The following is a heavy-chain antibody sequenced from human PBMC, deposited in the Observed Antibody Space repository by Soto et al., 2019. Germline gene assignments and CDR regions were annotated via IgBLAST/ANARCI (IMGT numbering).Heavy chain of an antibody. CDR1: GFTFSSYS. CDR2: ISSSSSYI. CDR3: ASSLFPDYYDSSGYASYYYYYGMDV. Sequence: LGGSLRLSCAASGFTFSSYSMNWVRQAPGKGLEWVSSISSSSSYIYYADAVKGRFTISRDNAKNSLYLQMNSLRAEDTAVYYCASSLFPDYYDSSGYASYYYYYGMDVWGQGTTVTVSS. J-gene: IGHJ6*02. V-gene: IGHV3-21*01. D-gene: IGHD3-22*01.